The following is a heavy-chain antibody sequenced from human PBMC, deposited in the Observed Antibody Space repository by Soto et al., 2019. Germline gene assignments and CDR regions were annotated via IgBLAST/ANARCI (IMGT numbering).Heavy chain of an antibody. CDR2: ISGSGGST. CDR3: AKDYYDSSGSRPHDY. D-gene: IGHD3-22*01. V-gene: IGHV3-23*01. Sequence: LSLSCAASGFTFSSYVMSWVRQAPGKGLEWVSAISGSGGSTYYADSVKGRSTISRDNSKNTLSLQMNSLRAEDTAVYYCAKDYYDSSGSRPHDYWGQGTLVTVSS. J-gene: IGHJ4*02. CDR1: GFTFSSYV.